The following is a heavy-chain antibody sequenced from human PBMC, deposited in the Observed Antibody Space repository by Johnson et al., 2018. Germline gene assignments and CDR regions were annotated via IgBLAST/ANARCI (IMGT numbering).Heavy chain of an antibody. J-gene: IGHJ3*02. D-gene: IGHD3-16*01. CDR1: GFTVSNTY. Sequence: VELVESGGGLVQPGGSLRLSCAVSGFTVSNTYMTWVRQAPGGGWSGSQSFSGGTTYSANYMKGRFTISRDNSENTLDLEMSNLRPEDTAIYYCARAGGSAYDAFDIWGQGTMVTVSS. CDR3: ARAGGSAYDAFDI. V-gene: IGHV3-66*02. CDR2: FSGGTT.